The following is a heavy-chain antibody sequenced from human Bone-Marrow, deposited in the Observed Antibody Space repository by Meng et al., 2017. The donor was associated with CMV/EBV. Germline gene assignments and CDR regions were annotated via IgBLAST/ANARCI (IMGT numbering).Heavy chain of an antibody. J-gene: IGHJ5*02. Sequence: SETLSLTCTVSGGSISSYYWSWIRQPPGKGLEWIGEINHSGSTNYNPSLKSRVTISVDTSKNQFSLKLSSVTAADTAVYYCARAPDKSSSWYVWFDPWGQGTLVTVSS. V-gene: IGHV4-34*01. CDR1: GGSISSYY. D-gene: IGHD6-13*01. CDR3: ARAPDKSSSWYVWFDP. CDR2: INHSGST.